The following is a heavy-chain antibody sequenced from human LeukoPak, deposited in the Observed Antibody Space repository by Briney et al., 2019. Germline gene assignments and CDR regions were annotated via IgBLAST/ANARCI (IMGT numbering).Heavy chain of an antibody. CDR3: AASDGHIKAGYYYYMDV. CDR1: GYTFTGYY. Sequence: ASVKVSCKASGYTFTGYYFLWVRQAPGQGLEWMGWINPNSGGTNYAQRFQGRVTLTWDTSISTAYMELNRLTSDDTAVYYCAASDGHIKAGYYYYMDVWGKGTSVTVSS. D-gene: IGHD3-10*01. CDR2: INPNSGGT. J-gene: IGHJ6*03. V-gene: IGHV1-2*02.